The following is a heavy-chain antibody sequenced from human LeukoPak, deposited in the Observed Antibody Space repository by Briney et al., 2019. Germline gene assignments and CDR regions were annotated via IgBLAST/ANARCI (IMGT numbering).Heavy chain of an antibody. CDR3: ATYIEHSSTFDY. J-gene: IGHJ4*02. CDR1: GYTLTELS. V-gene: IGHV1-24*01. CDR2: FDPEDGET. Sequence: ASVKVSCKVSGYTLTELSMHWVRQAPGKGLEWMGGFDPEDGETIYAQKFQGRVTMTEDTSTDTAYMELSSLRSEDTAVYYCATYIEHSSTFDYWGQGTLVTVSS. D-gene: IGHD2-2*01.